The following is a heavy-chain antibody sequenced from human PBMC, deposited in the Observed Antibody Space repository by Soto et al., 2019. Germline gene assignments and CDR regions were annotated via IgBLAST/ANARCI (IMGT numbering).Heavy chain of an antibody. CDR1: GFTFSSYW. V-gene: IGHV3-7*03. J-gene: IGHJ6*02. D-gene: IGHD3-10*01. Sequence: EVQLVESGGGLVQPGGSLRLSCAASGFTFSSYWMSWVRQAPGKGLEWVANIKQDGSEKYYVDSVKGRFTISRDNAKNSLYLQMNSLRAEDTAVYYCARDIMVRVPRTVYYYYGMDVWGQGTTVTVSS. CDR3: ARDIMVRVPRTVYYYYGMDV. CDR2: IKQDGSEK.